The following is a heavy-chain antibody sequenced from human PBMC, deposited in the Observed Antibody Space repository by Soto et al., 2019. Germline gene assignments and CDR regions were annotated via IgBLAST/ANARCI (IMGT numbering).Heavy chain of an antibody. J-gene: IGHJ5*02. CDR1: GFTFDDYA. CDR3: AKGGDPGWYTTGGNWFDP. CDR2: ISWNSGSI. Sequence: EVQLVESGGGLVQPGRSLRLSCAASGFTFDDYAMHWVRQAPGKCLEWVSGISWNSGSIVYADSVKGRFTISRDNAKNSLYLQMNSLRAEDTALYYCAKGGDPGWYTTGGNWFDPWGQGTLVTVSS. D-gene: IGHD6-19*01. V-gene: IGHV3-9*01.